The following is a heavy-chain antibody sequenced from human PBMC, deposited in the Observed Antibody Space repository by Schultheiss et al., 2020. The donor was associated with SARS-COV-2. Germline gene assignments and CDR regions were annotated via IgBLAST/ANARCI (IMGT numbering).Heavy chain of an antibody. Sequence: SETLSLTCTVSGGSISSYYWSWIRQPPEKGLEWIGYIYYSGSTNYNPSLKSRVTISVDTSKNQFSLKLSSVTAADTAVYYCARDTYYDFWSGYYTFNYYYMDVWGKGTTVTVSS. CDR1: GGSISSYY. CDR2: IYYSGST. V-gene: IGHV4-59*12. CDR3: ARDTYYDFWSGYYTFNYYYMDV. J-gene: IGHJ6*03. D-gene: IGHD3-3*01.